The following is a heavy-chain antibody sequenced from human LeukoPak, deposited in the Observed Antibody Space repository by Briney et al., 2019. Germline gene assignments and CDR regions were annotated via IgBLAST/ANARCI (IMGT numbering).Heavy chain of an antibody. J-gene: IGHJ2*01. CDR2: IKEDGSEK. Sequence: GGSLRLSCAASGFIFTDYWMYWVRQAPGRGLAWVANIKEDGSEKNYVDSVKGRFTISRDNAKNSVYLQMNSLRVEDTAVYFCAKDREDSAMISGVFDLWGRGTLVTVSS. D-gene: IGHD5-18*01. CDR3: AKDREDSAMISGVFDL. CDR1: GFIFTDYW. V-gene: IGHV3-7*03.